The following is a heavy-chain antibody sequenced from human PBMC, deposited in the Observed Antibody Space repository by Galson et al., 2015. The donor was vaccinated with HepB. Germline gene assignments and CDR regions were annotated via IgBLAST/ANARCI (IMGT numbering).Heavy chain of an antibody. CDR2: ISASGGDT. V-gene: IGHV3-23*01. Sequence: SLRLSCATSGFTFSSLAMSWVRQAPRKGLEWVSGISASGGDTYYGDSMQGRFTTSRDNSKNTLFLQINSLRAEDTAVYYCAKERQEYDYLSGYYPCFDYWGLGALVTVSS. CDR1: GFTFSSLA. J-gene: IGHJ4*02. D-gene: IGHD3-3*01. CDR3: AKERQEYDYLSGYYPCFDY.